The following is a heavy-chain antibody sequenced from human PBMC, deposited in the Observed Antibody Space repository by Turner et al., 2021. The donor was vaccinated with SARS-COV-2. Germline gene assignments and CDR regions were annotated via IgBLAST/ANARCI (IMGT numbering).Heavy chain of an antibody. V-gene: IGHV1-18*01. D-gene: IGHD6-13*01. CDR2: ISAYNGNT. CDR3: ARGRIAAAGTGWFDP. J-gene: IGHJ5*02. CDR1: GYTFTSYD. Sequence: QVQLVQSGAEVKKPGASVKVSCKASGYTFTSYDISWVRQAPGQGLEWMGWISAYNGNTNYEQKLQGRVTMTTDTSTNTAYMELRSLRSDDAAVYYCARGRIAAAGTGWFDPWGQGTLVTVSS.